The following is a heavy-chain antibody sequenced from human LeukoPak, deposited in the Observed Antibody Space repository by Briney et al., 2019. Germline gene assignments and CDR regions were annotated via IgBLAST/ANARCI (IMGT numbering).Heavy chain of an antibody. J-gene: IGHJ4*02. D-gene: IGHD1-26*01. V-gene: IGHV3-23*01. CDR2: ITASGGST. CDR1: GFTFRNSV. Sequence: PGGSLRFSCAASGFTFRNSVMSWVRQAPGKGLEWVSSITASGGSTYYADSVKGRFTVSRDNSKNTLYLQMNSLTVEDTAVYYCAPGSNWPGYFDYWGQGTLVTVSS. CDR3: APGSNWPGYFDY.